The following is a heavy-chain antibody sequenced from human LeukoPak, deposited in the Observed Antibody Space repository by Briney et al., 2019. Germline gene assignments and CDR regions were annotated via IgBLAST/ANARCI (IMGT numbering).Heavy chain of an antibody. CDR3: GRHHYDRNGYNWFDP. CDR2: IYYSGST. V-gene: IGHV4-31*03. Sequence: PSQTLSLTCTVSGGSISSGGYYWSWIRQHPGKGLEWIGYIYYSGSTYYNPSLKSRVTISVDTSKNQFSLKLSSVTAADTAVYYCGRHHYDRNGYNWFDPWGQGTLVTVSS. D-gene: IGHD3-22*01. CDR1: GGSISSGGYY. J-gene: IGHJ5*02.